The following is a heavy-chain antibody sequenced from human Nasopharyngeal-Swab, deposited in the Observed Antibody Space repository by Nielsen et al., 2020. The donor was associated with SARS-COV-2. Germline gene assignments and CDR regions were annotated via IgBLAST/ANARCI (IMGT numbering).Heavy chain of an antibody. D-gene: IGHD5-24*01. CDR3: ARGGWLRKDYYYSYYYMDV. CDR1: GGTFSSYG. V-gene: IGHV1-69*10. CDR2: IIPILPIT. J-gene: IGHJ6*03. Sequence: SVKVSCKTSGGTFSSYGISWFRQAPGQGLEWMGGIIPILPITNYAQKFQDRVTITADNSTSTAYMALSSLRSEDTAAYYCARGGWLRKDYYYSYYYMDVWGKGTTVTVSS.